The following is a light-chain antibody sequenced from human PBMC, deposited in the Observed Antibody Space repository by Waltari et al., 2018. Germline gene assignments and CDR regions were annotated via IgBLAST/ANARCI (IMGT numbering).Light chain of an antibody. J-gene: IGLJ3*02. CDR2: RNN. Sequence: QSVLTQPPSASGTPGQRVTISCSGSSSSINYVYWYQQLPGTAPKLLLYRNNQRPSGVPDRFSGSKAGTSASLAISGVRSEDEAHYYCAGWDDSLGGWVFGGGTKLTVL. V-gene: IGLV1-47*01. CDR1: SSSINY. CDR3: AGWDDSLGGWV.